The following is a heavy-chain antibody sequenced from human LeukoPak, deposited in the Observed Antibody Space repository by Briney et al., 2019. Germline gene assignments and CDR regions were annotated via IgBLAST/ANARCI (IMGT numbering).Heavy chain of an antibody. J-gene: IGHJ4*02. Sequence: GGSLRLSCAASGFTFSSYWMSWVRQAPGKGLEWVSYISSSSSTIYYADSVKGRFTISRDNAKNSLYLQMNSLRAEDTAVYYCARGGSSGYYSDSGNWGQGTLVTVSS. V-gene: IGHV3-48*01. D-gene: IGHD3-22*01. CDR3: ARGGSSGYYSDSGN. CDR2: ISSSSSTI. CDR1: GFTFSSYW.